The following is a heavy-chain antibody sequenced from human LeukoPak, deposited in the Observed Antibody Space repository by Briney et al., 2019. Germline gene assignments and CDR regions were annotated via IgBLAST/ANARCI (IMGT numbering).Heavy chain of an antibody. J-gene: IGHJ4*02. CDR3: AGGFSGGGLPPAYFDY. Sequence: ASVKVSCKASGGTFSSYAISWVRQAPGQGLEWMGGIIPIFGTANYAQKFQGRVTITADEPTSTAYMELSSLRSEVTAVYYCAGGFSGGGLPPAYFDYWGQGTLVTVSS. CDR1: GGTFSSYA. V-gene: IGHV1-69*13. CDR2: IIPIFGTA. D-gene: IGHD2-8*02.